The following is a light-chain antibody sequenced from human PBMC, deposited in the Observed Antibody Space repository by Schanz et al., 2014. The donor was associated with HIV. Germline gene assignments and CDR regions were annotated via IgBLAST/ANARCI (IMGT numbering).Light chain of an antibody. J-gene: IGLJ2*01. Sequence: QSVLTQPPSVSGAPGQGVSLSCNGSSSNIGAGYDVHWYQQLPGTAPKLLIYGNSNRPSGVPDRFSGSKSGTSASLAISGLQSEDEADYYCAAWDGGLNGHVVFGGGTKLTVL. CDR3: AAWDGGLNGHVV. V-gene: IGLV1-40*01. CDR1: SSNIGAGYD. CDR2: GNS.